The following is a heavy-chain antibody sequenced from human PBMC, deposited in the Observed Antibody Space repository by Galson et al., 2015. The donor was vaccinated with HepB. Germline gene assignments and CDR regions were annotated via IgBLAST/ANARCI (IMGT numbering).Heavy chain of an antibody. CDR3: VKEYGDYVWGFFDY. Sequence: SLRLSCAASGFTFSSYAMHWVRQAPGKGLEWVAVISYDGSNKYYADSVKGRFTISRDNSKNTLYLQMSSLRAEDTAVYYCVKEYGDYVWGFFDYWGQGTLVTVSS. D-gene: IGHD4-17*01. V-gene: IGHV3-30*14. J-gene: IGHJ4*02. CDR2: ISYDGSNK. CDR1: GFTFSSYA.